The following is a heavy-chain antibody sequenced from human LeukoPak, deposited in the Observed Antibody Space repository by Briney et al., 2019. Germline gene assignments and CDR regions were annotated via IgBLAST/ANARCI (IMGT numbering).Heavy chain of an antibody. CDR2: IIPIFGTA. CDR1: GGTFSSYA. V-gene: IGHV1-69*13. J-gene: IGHJ6*02. CDR3: ARDQGTYYDSSWPHYYYYYGMDV. Sequence: GASVNVSCKASGGTFSSYAISWVRQAPGQGLEWMGGIIPIFGTANYAQKFQGRVTITADESTSTAYMELSSLRSEDTAVYYCARDQGTYYDSSWPHYYYYYGMDVWAKGPRSPSP. D-gene: IGHD3-22*01.